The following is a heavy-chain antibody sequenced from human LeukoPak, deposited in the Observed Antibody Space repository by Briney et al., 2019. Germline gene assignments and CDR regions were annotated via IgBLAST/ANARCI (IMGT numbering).Heavy chain of an antibody. CDR2: VNPSGGST. D-gene: IGHD6-19*01. J-gene: IGHJ4*02. Sequence: ASVKVSCKASGYTFSSYGISWVRQAPGQGLEWMGLVNPSGGSTTYAQMFQGRVTMTRDTSTSTVYLELSSLRSEDTAVYYCAKGGVAGTFDYWGQGTQVTVSS. V-gene: IGHV1-46*01. CDR3: AKGGVAGTFDY. CDR1: GYTFSSYG.